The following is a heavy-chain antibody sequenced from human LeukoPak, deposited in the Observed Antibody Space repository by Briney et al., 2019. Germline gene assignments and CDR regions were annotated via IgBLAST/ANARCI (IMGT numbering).Heavy chain of an antibody. CDR2: INPNTGGT. Sequence: GASVKVSCKASGYTFTAYYIHWVRQAPGQGLEWMGWINPNTGGTNFAQKFQGRVTLTRDTSISTAYMELSRLRSGGTGVYYCARGFHDSSDYSDAFDIWGQGTMDSVSS. CDR1: GYTFTAYY. J-gene: IGHJ3*02. CDR3: ARGFHDSSDYSDAFDI. V-gene: IGHV1-2*02. D-gene: IGHD3-22*01.